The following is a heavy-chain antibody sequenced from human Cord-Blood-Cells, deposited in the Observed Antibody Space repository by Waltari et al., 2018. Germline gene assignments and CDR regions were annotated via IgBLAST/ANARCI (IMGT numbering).Heavy chain of an antibody. CDR3: ARDSPYSGSYAGLGA. CDR1: GYTFTSYG. V-gene: IGHV1-18*04. CDR2: ISAYNGYT. Sequence: LLQSGAEVNKPGASVKVSCKASGYTFTSYGISLVRQSPGQGLEWMGWISAYNGYTNYAQKLQGRVTMTTDTSTSTAYMELRSLRSDDTAVYYCARDSPYSGSYAGLGAWGQGTLVTVSS. D-gene: IGHD1-26*01. J-gene: IGHJ5*02.